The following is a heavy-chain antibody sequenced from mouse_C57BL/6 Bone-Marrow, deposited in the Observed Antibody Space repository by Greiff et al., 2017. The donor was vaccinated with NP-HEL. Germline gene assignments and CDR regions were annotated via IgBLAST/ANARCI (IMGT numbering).Heavy chain of an antibody. J-gene: IGHJ2*01. D-gene: IGHD2-2*01. Sequence: QVQLKQSGPGLVQPSQSLSITCTVSGFSLTSYGVHWVRQSPGKGLEWLRVIWSGGSTDYNAAFISRLSISKDNSKSQVFFKMNSLQADDTAIYYCARIGYHGYFDYWGQGTTLTVSS. CDR2: IWSGGST. CDR1: GFSLTSYG. V-gene: IGHV2-2*01. CDR3: ARIGYHGYFDY.